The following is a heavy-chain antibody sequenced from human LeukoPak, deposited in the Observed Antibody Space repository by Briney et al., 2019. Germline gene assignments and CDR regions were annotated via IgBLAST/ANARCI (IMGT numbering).Heavy chain of an antibody. J-gene: IGHJ6*03. CDR3: ARQAYYDFWSGPYYMDV. CDR1: GGSISSYY. V-gene: IGHV4-4*07. CDR2: IYTSGST. Sequence: SETLSLTCTVSGGSISSYYWSWIRQPAGKGLEWIGRIYTSGSTNYNPSLKSRVTISVDTSKNQFSLKLSSVTAADTAVYYCARQAYYDFWSGPYYMDVWGKGTTVTVSS. D-gene: IGHD3-3*01.